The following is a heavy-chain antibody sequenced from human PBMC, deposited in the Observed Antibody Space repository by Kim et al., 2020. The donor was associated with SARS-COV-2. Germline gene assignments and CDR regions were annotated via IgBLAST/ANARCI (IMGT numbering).Heavy chain of an antibody. CDR3: AKDRDSSGWGFDY. J-gene: IGHJ4*02. V-gene: IGHV3-23*01. Sequence: AHSVKGRLTIARDNSKNTLHLQMNSLRAGDTAVYYCAKDRDSSGWGFDYWGQGTLVTGSS. D-gene: IGHD6-19*01.